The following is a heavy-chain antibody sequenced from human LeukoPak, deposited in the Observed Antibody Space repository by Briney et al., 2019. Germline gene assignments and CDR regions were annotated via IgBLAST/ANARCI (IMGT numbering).Heavy chain of an antibody. D-gene: IGHD6-6*01. V-gene: IGHV3-21*01. CDR2: ISDSSTYM. CDR1: GLTFSRYA. CDR3: ATGYSSSSGRVDY. Sequence: GGSLRLSCAASGLTFSRYAMNWVRQAPGKGLEWVSGISDSSTYMYYADSVQGRFTISRDNAQDSLYLQMNSLRAEDTAVYYCATGYSSSSGRVDYWGQGTLVTVSS. J-gene: IGHJ4*02.